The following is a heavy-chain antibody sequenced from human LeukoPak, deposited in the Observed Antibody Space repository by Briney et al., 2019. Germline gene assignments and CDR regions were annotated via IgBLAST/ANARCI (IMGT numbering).Heavy chain of an antibody. CDR1: GFTFSSYW. Sequence: GGSLRLSCSASGFTFSSYWMTWVRQAPGKGLEWVAHINPDESQKYYVDSVKGRFTISRDNAKNSVYLQMDRLTDEDTAVYFCARDKVNGGERGSLFDYWGQGALVTVSS. CDR2: INPDESQK. D-gene: IGHD2-8*01. V-gene: IGHV3-7*01. J-gene: IGHJ4*02. CDR3: ARDKVNGGERGSLFDY.